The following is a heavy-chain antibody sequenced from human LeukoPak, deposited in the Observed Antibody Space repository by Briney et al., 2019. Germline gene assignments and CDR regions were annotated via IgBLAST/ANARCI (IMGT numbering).Heavy chain of an antibody. CDR2: IIPIFGTA. CDR1: GGTFSSYA. CDR3: ARGYSRSFSTWGSYGAWVILDY. J-gene: IGHJ4*02. V-gene: IGHV1-69*06. Sequence: GASVKVSCKASGGTFSSYAISWVRQAPGQGLEWMGGIIPIFGTANYAQKFQGRVTITADKSTSTAYMELSRLRSEDTAVYYCARGYSRSFSTWGSYGAWVILDYWGQGTLVTVSS. D-gene: IGHD3-16*01.